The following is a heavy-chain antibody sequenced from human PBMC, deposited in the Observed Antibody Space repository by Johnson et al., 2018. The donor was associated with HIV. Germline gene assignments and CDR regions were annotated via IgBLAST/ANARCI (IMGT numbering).Heavy chain of an antibody. D-gene: IGHD1-1*01. V-gene: IGHV3-64*01. CDR2: ISSNGGST. J-gene: IGHJ3*02. Sequence: MQLVESGGGVVQPGRSLRLSCAASGFTFSNYAMHWVRQAPGKGLEYVSAISSNGGSTYYANSVKGRFTISRDNSKNTLYLQMGSLRAEDMAVYYCARVRETKGPYDAFDIWGQGTMVTVSS. CDR1: GFTFSNYA. CDR3: ARVRETKGPYDAFDI.